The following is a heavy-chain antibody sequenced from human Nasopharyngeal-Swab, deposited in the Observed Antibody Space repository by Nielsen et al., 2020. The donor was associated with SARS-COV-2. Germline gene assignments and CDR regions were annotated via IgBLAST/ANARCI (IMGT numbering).Heavy chain of an antibody. CDR3: ARSNIVVVPAAPVDAFDI. V-gene: IGHV4-34*01. J-gene: IGHJ3*02. D-gene: IGHD2-2*01. Sequence: SETLSLTCAVYGGSFSGYYWSWIRQPPGKGLEWIGEINHSGSTNYNPSLKSRVTMSVDTSKNQFSLKLSSVTAADTAVYYCARSNIVVVPAAPVDAFDIWGQGTMVTVSS. CDR1: GGSFSGYY. CDR2: INHSGST.